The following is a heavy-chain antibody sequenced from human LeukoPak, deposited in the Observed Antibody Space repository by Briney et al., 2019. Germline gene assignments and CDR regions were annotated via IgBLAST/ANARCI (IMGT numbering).Heavy chain of an antibody. CDR3: AKDGDFWSGYYFDY. CDR2: MSYDGSNK. Sequence: PGGSLRLSCAASGFTFSSFGMHWVRQAPGKGLEWVAVMSYDGSNKYYADSVKGRFTISRDNSKNTLYLQMSSLRAEDTAVYYCAKDGDFWSGYYFDYWGQGTLVSVSA. D-gene: IGHD3-3*01. V-gene: IGHV3-30*18. J-gene: IGHJ4*02. CDR1: GFTFSSFG.